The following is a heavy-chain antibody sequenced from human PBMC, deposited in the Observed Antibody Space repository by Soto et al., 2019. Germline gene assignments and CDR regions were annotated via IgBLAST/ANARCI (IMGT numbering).Heavy chain of an antibody. CDR2: IWYDGTNK. D-gene: IGHD4-17*01. Sequence: QVQLVESGGGAVQPGRSLRLSCVASGFTFSNYAMYWVRQTPGKGLEWVAVIWYDGTNKNYADSVKGRFTISRDNSKNTLYLQMNSLRVEDTAVYYCSRGRGTAVATPYSWGQGVQVTVSS. V-gene: IGHV3-33*01. J-gene: IGHJ4*02. CDR3: SRGRGTAVATPYS. CDR1: GFTFSNYA.